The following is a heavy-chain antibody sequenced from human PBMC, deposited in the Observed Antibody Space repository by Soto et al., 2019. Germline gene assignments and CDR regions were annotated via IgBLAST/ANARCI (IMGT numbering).Heavy chain of an antibody. Sequence: KSSETLSLTCTVSGGSISSYYWSWIRQPPGKGLEWIGYIYYSGSTNYNPSLKSRVTISVDTSKNPFSLKLSSVTAADTAVYYCARDPGSDGYRRVGWFDPWGQGTLVTVSS. CDR2: IYYSGST. V-gene: IGHV4-59*01. D-gene: IGHD2-21*01. CDR3: ARDPGSDGYRRVGWFDP. CDR1: GGSISSYY. J-gene: IGHJ5*02.